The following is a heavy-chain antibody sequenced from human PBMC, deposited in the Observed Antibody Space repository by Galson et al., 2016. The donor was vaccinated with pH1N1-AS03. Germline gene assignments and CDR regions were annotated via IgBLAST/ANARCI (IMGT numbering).Heavy chain of an antibody. J-gene: IGHJ4*02. CDR2: IHHRGTI. CDR3: ARSINGSPADY. Sequence: SETLSLTCDVSGVSVSSNTWWSWVCQPPGKGLEWIGEIHHRGTINYNPSLQSRVTLSADMSKHQFSLQLNSVSAADTAVYYCARSINGSPADYWGQGTLVTVAS. CDR1: GVSVSSNTW. V-gene: IGHV4-4*02. D-gene: IGHD1-26*01.